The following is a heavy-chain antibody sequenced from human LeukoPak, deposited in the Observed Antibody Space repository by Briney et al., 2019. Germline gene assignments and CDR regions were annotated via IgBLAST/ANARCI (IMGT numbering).Heavy chain of an antibody. J-gene: IGHJ5*02. Sequence: SETLSLTCGVYGGSFSGYYWSWIRQPPGKGLEWIGEINHSGSTNYNPSLKSRVTISVDTSKNQFSLKLSSVTAADTAVYYCARGERVSRRFDPWGQGTLVTVSS. CDR1: GGSFSGYY. CDR3: ARGERVSRRFDP. CDR2: INHSGST. V-gene: IGHV4-34*01.